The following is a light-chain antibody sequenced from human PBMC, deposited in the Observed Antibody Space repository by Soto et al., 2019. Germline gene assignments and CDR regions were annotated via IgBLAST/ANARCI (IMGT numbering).Light chain of an antibody. J-gene: IGKJ1*01. CDR2: GAS. CDR3: QQYNNWPWT. Sequence: EIVMTQSPATLSVSPGERATLSCRASQSVSSNLAWYQQKPGQAPRLLIYGASTRATGIPARFSGSGSGTGFTLTISSLQSEDFAVYYCQQYNNWPWTFGQGTQVDIK. V-gene: IGKV3-15*01. CDR1: QSVSSN.